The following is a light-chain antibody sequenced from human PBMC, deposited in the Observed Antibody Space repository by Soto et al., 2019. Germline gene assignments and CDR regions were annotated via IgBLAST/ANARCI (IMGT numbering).Light chain of an antibody. CDR1: QGIRNE. V-gene: IGKV1-6*01. Sequence: AIQMTQSPSSLSASVGDIVTITFRASQGIRNELGWYQQKPGKAPKLLIYAASSLQSGVPSRFSGSGSGTYFTLTISSLQPEDFATYYCLQFYNYPRTFGHGTKVDIK. J-gene: IGKJ1*01. CDR3: LQFYNYPRT. CDR2: AAS.